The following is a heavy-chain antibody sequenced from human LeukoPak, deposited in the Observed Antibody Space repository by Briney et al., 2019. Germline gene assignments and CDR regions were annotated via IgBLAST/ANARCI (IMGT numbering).Heavy chain of an antibody. Sequence: GGSLRLACEASGFTFRTHSMNWVRQAPGKGLEWVSSITKSSTYVYYADAVKGRFTISRDNANNSLFLQMNNLGVDDTGVYYGARGSGVHVWGQGTLVLVSS. J-gene: IGHJ4*02. V-gene: IGHV3-21*04. CDR2: ITKSSTYV. D-gene: IGHD3-10*01. CDR1: GFTFRTHS. CDR3: ARGSGVHV.